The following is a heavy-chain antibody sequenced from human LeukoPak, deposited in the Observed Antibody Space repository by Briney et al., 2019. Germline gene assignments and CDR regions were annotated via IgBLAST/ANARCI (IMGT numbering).Heavy chain of an antibody. CDR3: ARESSSGLIIDY. CDR1: GFTFSDFY. J-gene: IGHJ4*02. D-gene: IGHD6-19*01. Sequence: PGGSLRLSCAASGFTFSDFYMNWLRQAPGKGLEWISYICGSGSYTDYADSVKARFTISRDNSKKSLYLQMNSLRAEDTAVYYCARESSSGLIIDYWGQGTLVTVSS. V-gene: IGHV3-11*06. CDR2: ICGSGSYT.